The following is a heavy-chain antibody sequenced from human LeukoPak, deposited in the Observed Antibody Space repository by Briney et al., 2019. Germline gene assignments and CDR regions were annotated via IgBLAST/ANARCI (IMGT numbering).Heavy chain of an antibody. CDR1: GFTFSSYS. J-gene: IGHJ4*02. Sequence: GGSLRLSCAASGFTFSSYSMNWVRQAPGKGLEWVSSISSSSSYIYYADSVKGRFTISRDNAKNSLYLQMNSLRAEDTAVYYCARDLLGIGPSFDYWGQGTLVTVSS. CDR3: ARDLLGIGPSFDY. D-gene: IGHD7-27*01. V-gene: IGHV3-21*01. CDR2: ISSSSSYI.